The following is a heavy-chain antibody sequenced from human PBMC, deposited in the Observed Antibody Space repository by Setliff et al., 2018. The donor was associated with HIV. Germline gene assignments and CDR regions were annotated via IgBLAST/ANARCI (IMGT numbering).Heavy chain of an antibody. D-gene: IGHD1-26*01. CDR3: ARGGLLFGMMNYFDS. CDR2: VTPMVGTP. J-gene: IGHJ4*02. CDR1: GGSFNNNA. Sequence: SVKVSCKASGGSFNNNAVTWVRQTPRQGLEWVGGVTPMVGTPQYAQKFQGRISMTRDASTSTVYMELSSLRSEDTAVYYCARGGLLFGMMNYFDSWGQGTLVTVSS. V-gene: IGHV1-69*05.